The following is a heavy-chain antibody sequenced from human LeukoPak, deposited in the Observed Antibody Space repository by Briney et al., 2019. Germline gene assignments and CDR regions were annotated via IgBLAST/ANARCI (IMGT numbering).Heavy chain of an antibody. CDR3: ARAGNSAYYYYGMDV. D-gene: IGHD4-23*01. V-gene: IGHV4-31*03. J-gene: IGHJ6*02. CDR2: IYYSGST. CDR1: GGSISSGGYY. Sequence: PSETLSLTCTVSGGSISSGGYYWSWIRQHPGKGLEWIGYIYYSGSTYYNPSLKSRVTISVDTSKNQFSLKLSSVTAADTAVYYCARAGNSAYYYYGMDVWGQGTTVTVSS.